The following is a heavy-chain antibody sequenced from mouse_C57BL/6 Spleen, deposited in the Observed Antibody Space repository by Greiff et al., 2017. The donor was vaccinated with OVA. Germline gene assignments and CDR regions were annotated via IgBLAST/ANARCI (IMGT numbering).Heavy chain of an antibody. D-gene: IGHD1-1*01. Sequence: QVQLKESGAELVRPGTSVKLSCKASGYTFTSYWMHWVKQRPGQGLEWIGVIDPSDSYTNYNQKFKGKATLTVDTSSSTAYMQLSSLTSEDSAVYYCASPYYYGSSSHYYAMDYWGQGTSVTVSS. J-gene: IGHJ4*01. CDR3: ASPYYYGSSSHYYAMDY. V-gene: IGHV1-59*01. CDR1: GYTFTSYW. CDR2: IDPSDSYT.